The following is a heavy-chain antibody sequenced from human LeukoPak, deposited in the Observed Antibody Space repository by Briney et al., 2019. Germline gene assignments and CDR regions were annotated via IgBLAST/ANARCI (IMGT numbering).Heavy chain of an antibody. CDR3: AKDRDILTGFDY. Sequence: GGSLRLSCSASGFTFSSYGMHWVRQAPGKGLEGVAVISYDGSNKYYADSVKGRFTISRDNSKNTLYLQRNSLRAEDTAGYSCAKDRDILTGFDYWGQGTLVTVSS. J-gene: IGHJ4*02. CDR2: ISYDGSNK. V-gene: IGHV3-30*18. CDR1: GFTFSSYG. D-gene: IGHD3-9*01.